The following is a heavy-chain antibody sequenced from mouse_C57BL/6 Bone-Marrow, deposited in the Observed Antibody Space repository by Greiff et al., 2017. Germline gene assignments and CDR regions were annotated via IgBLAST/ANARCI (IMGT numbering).Heavy chain of an antibody. V-gene: IGHV1-26*01. CDR3: ARSGDYDPCYFDV. D-gene: IGHD2-4*01. Sequence: VQLQQSGPELVKPGASVKISCKASGYTFTDYYMNWVKRSHGKSLEWIGDINPNNGGTSYNQKFKGKATLTVDKSSSTAYMELRSLTSEDSAVYYGARSGDYDPCYFDVWGTGTTVTVSS. CDR1: GYTFTDYY. J-gene: IGHJ1*03. CDR2: INPNNGGT.